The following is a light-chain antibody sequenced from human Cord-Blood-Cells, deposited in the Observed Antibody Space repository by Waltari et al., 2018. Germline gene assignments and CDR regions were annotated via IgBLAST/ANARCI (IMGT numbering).Light chain of an antibody. J-gene: IGLJ2*01. V-gene: IGLV2-23*01. CDR2: EGS. Sequence: QSALTQPASVSGSPGQSLTISCTGTSSDVGCYNLVPWYQQHPGKAPKLMIYEGSKRPLGVSNRFSGSKSGNTASLTISGLQAEDEADYYCCSYAGSSTLVFGGGTKLTVL. CDR1: SSDVGCYNL. CDR3: CSYAGSSTLV.